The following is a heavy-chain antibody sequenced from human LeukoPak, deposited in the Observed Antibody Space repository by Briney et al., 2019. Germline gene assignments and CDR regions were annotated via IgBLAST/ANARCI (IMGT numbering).Heavy chain of an antibody. CDR2: IKQDGSEK. V-gene: IGHV3-7*03. Sequence: GGSLRLSCAASGFTFSSYWMSWVRQAPGKGLEWVANIKQDGSEKYYVDSVKGRFTISRDNAKNSLYLQMNSLRAEDTAVYYCARGSQLWLPRDSPFDYWGQGTLVTVSS. CDR3: ARGSQLWLPRDSPFDY. D-gene: IGHD5-18*01. CDR1: GFTFSSYW. J-gene: IGHJ4*02.